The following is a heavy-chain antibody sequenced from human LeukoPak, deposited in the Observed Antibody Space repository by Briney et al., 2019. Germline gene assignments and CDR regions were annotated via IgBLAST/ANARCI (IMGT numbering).Heavy chain of an antibody. J-gene: IGHJ4*02. CDR3: ARVDYGDYGFDY. CDR2: ISGSGGST. Sequence: GGSLRLSCAASGFTFSSYAMGWVRQAPGKGLEWVSAISGSGGSTYYADSVKGRFTISRDNSKNTLYLQMNSLRAEDTAVYYCARVDYGDYGFDYWGQGTLVTVSS. CDR1: GFTFSSYA. V-gene: IGHV3-23*01. D-gene: IGHD4-17*01.